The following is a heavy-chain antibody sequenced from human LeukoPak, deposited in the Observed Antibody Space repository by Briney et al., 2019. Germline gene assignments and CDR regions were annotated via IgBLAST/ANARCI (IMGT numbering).Heavy chain of an antibody. CDR2: ISGGGGGT. V-gene: IGHV3-23*01. CDR3: AKDRCSITNCFYGMDV. J-gene: IGHJ6*02. Sequence: GGSLRLSCAASGFAFSVYAMSWLRQPPGKGLEWVSTISGGGGGTFYADSVKGRFTISRDTSKNTLYLQMNSLRAEDTAIYYCAKDRCSITNCFYGMDVWGQGTTVTVSS. D-gene: IGHD2-2*01. CDR1: GFAFSVYA.